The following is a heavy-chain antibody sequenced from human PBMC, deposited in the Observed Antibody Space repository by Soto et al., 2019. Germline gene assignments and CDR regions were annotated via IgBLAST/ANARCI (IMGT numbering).Heavy chain of an antibody. V-gene: IGHV3-23*01. Sequence: GGPLSLSCAAPGFTLTTYAMSWVRQAPGKGLEWVSSISGSGGTAYNVDSVKGRFTISRDNSKNTMYLQMNSLRVEDTAVYYCARIGSWALNFDYWGQGTQVTVSS. D-gene: IGHD6-13*01. J-gene: IGHJ4*02. CDR3: ARIGSWALNFDY. CDR1: GFTLTTYA. CDR2: ISGSGGTA.